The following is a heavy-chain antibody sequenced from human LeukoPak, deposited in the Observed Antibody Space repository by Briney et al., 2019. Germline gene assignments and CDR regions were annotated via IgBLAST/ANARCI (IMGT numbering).Heavy chain of an antibody. CDR1: EFTFSSYA. D-gene: IGHD2-21*01. Sequence: GGSLRLSCAASEFTFSSYAMSWVRQAPGKGLEWVSGISGSGYSTYYADSVKGRFIISRDNSKNTLYLQMNSLRVEDTAMYYCARDIQGHWGLGFDSWGQGTLVTVSS. CDR2: ISGSGYST. CDR3: ARDIQGHWGLGFDS. V-gene: IGHV3-23*01. J-gene: IGHJ4*02.